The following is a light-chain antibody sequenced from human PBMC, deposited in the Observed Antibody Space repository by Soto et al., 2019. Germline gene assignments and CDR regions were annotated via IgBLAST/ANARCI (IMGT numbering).Light chain of an antibody. Sequence: QSALTQPPSVSGSPGQSVTISCTGTSSDVGSYNRVSWYQQPPGTAPKLMIYEVSNRPPGVPDRFSGSKSGNTASLTISGLQAEDEADYYCSSYTSSSTGVFGTGTKVTVL. CDR3: SSYTSSSTGV. J-gene: IGLJ1*01. CDR2: EVS. CDR1: SSDVGSYNR. V-gene: IGLV2-18*02.